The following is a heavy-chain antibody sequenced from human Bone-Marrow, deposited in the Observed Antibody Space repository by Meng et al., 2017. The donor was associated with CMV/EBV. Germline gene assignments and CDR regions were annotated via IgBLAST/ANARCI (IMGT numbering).Heavy chain of an antibody. Sequence: GGSLRLSCAASGFTFSSYGMHWVRQAPGKGLEWVAFIRYDGSNKYYADSVKGRFTISRDNSKNTLYLQMNSLRAEDTAVYYCAKDLLLFGGANAYFDSWGPGPQVTGSS. CDR2: IRYDGSNK. J-gene: IGHJ4*02. CDR1: GFTFSSYG. V-gene: IGHV3-30*02. CDR3: AKDLLLFGGANAYFDS. D-gene: IGHD3-10*01.